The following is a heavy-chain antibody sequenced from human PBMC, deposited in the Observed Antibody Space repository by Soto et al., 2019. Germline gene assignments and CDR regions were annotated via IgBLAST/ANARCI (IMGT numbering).Heavy chain of an antibody. Sequence: SETKSVTYTVSGGNISNSSNHRGRIRQPPGKGLEWIGNIYYSENTYYNPSLKSRVTISVDTSKNQFSLRLTSVTAADTAVYYCATHPPYGPLDHWGQGTLVTVSS. J-gene: IGHJ4*02. CDR3: ATHPPYGPLDH. CDR1: GGNISNSSNH. D-gene: IGHD4-17*01. CDR2: IYYSENT. V-gene: IGHV4-39*01.